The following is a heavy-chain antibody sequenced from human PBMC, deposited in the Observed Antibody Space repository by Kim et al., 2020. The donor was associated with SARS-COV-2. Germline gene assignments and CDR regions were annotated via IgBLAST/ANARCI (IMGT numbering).Heavy chain of an antibody. CDR2: IYGDGDE. CDR3: AHRRLAPRPPYPFYFDY. J-gene: IGHJ4*02. V-gene: IGHV2-5*02. CDR1: GFSLSTDAVA. Sequence: SGPTLVNPTQTLTLTCTVSGFSLSTDAVAVAWISPPPGKALEFLALIYGDGDERYSPSLKSRLTITKDTSRSQVVLTMINMNPVDTGTYFCAHRRLAPRPPYPFYFDYWGQGALVAVSS.